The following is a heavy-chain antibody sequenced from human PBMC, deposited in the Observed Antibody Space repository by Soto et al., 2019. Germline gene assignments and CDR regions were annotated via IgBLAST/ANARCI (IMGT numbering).Heavy chain of an antibody. D-gene: IGHD2-21*01. CDR1: GGSISSYY. J-gene: IGHJ1*01. Sequence: QVQLQESGPGLVKPSETLSLTCTVSGGSISSYYWSWIRQPPGKGLEWIGYIYYSGSTNYNPSLKSRITISVDTSKNQFSLKLSSVTAADTAVYHCAGTYCGGDCYSGKEYFQHWGQGTLVTVSS. V-gene: IGHV4-59*08. CDR2: IYYSGST. CDR3: AGTYCGGDCYSGKEYFQH.